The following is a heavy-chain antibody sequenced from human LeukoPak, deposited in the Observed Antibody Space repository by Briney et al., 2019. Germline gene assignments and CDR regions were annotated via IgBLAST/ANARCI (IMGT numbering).Heavy chain of an antibody. D-gene: IGHD6-19*01. CDR2: ISDNGGST. CDR3: AKHFRTPRIAVAVRPHEDY. V-gene: IGHV3-23*01. Sequence: GGSLRLSCAASGFTFNIYTMSWVRQAPGKGLVWVSIISDNGGSTYYADSVKGRFTISRDNSKNTLYLQMNSLRAEDTAIYYCAKHFRTPRIAVAVRPHEDYWGQGTLVTVSS. J-gene: IGHJ4*02. CDR1: GFTFNIYT.